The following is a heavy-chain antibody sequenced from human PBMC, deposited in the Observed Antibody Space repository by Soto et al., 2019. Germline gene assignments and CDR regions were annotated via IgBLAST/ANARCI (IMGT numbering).Heavy chain of an antibody. J-gene: IGHJ4*02. CDR1: GGSISSGGYY. D-gene: IGHD4-4*01. CDR3: ARDEAVTDAFDY. Sequence: SETLSLTCTVSGGSISSGGYYWSWIRQHPGKGLEWIGYIYYSGSTYYNPSLKSRVTISVDTSKNQFSLKLSSVTAADTAVYYCARDEAVTDAFDYWGQGTLVTVSS. V-gene: IGHV4-31*03. CDR2: IYYSGST.